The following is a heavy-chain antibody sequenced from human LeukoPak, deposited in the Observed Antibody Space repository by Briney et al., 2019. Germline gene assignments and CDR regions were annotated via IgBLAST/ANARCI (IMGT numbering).Heavy chain of an antibody. J-gene: IGHJ4*02. CDR3: ARDVSISWVYYDSSGDYFDY. CDR2: ISPNGGST. V-gene: IGHV3-64D*08. Sequence: PGGSLRLSCSASGFTFSSYAMHWVRQAPGKGLEFVSAISPNGGSTYYADSVKGRFTISRDNSKNTVYLQMSSLRAEDTAVYYCARDVSISWVYYDSSGDYFDYWGQGTLVTVSS. CDR1: GFTFSSYA. D-gene: IGHD3-22*01.